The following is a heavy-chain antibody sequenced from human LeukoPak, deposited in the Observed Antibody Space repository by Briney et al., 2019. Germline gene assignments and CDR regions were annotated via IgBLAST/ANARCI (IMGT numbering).Heavy chain of an antibody. J-gene: IGHJ4*02. CDR1: GFTSSSYA. CDR2: ISGSGGNT. D-gene: IGHD2-15*01. CDR3: AKGGPEHGGYLDY. V-gene: IGHV3-23*01. Sequence: GRSLRLSCAPSGFTSSSYAMSWVRQAPGKGLEWVSGISGSGGNTYYADSVKGRFTISRDNSKITLYLQMNSLRAEDTAVYYCAKGGPEHGGYLDYWGQGTLVTVSS.